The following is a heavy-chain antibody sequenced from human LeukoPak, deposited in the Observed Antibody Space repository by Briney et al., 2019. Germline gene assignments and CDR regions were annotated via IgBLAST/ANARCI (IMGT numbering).Heavy chain of an antibody. Sequence: ASVKVSCKASGYTFTSYGISWVRQAPGQGLEWMGWISAYNGNTNYAQKLQGRVTMTTDTSTSTAYMELRSLRSDDTAVYYCARDPSYGDYGGREDPGQDYWGQGTLVTVSS. V-gene: IGHV1-18*01. CDR1: GYTFTSYG. D-gene: IGHD4-17*01. CDR2: ISAYNGNT. CDR3: ARDPSYGDYGGREDPGQDY. J-gene: IGHJ4*02.